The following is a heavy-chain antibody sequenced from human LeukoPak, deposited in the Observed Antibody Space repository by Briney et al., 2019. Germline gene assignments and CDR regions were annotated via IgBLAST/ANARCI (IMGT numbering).Heavy chain of an antibody. Sequence: SETLSLTCTVSGGSISSYYWSWIRQPAGKGLEWIGYIYYSGSTNYNPSLKSRVTISVDTSKNQFSLKLSSVTAADTAVYYCARLDSSGWWPYDYWGQGTLVTVSS. D-gene: IGHD6-19*01. CDR3: ARLDSSGWWPYDY. J-gene: IGHJ4*02. CDR1: GGSISSYY. V-gene: IGHV4-59*08. CDR2: IYYSGST.